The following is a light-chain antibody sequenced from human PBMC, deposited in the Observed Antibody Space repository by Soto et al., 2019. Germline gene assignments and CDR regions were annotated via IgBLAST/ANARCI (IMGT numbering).Light chain of an antibody. CDR1: QSGSNNY. J-gene: IGKJ3*01. CDR3: QQYVRSHFT. Sequence: EIVLTQSPGTLSLSPGERATLSCRASQSGSNNYLAWYQQKPGQAPRLLIYGASSRATGIPDRLSGSGSGTDFTLTIRRLEPEDFAVYYCQQYVRSHFTFGPGTKVDIK. CDR2: GAS. V-gene: IGKV3-20*01.